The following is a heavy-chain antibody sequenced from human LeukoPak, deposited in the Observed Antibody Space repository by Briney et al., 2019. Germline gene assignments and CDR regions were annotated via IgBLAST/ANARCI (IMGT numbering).Heavy chain of an antibody. CDR1: GGSINSYY. V-gene: IGHV4-59*01. CDR2: IYFSGTT. CDR3: ARQRLPGGAAFRYFDL. D-gene: IGHD2-21*01. J-gene: IGHJ2*01. Sequence: PSETLSLTCTVSGGSINSYYWSWIRQPPGKGLEWIGYIYFSGTTKYNPSLTSRITMSVDTSKNQFYVTLSAVTAADTAGNYCARQRLPGGAAFRYFDLWGRGTLMTVSS.